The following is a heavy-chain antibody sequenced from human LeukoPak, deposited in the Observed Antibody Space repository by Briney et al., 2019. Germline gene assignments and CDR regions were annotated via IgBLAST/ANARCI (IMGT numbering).Heavy chain of an antibody. CDR3: AKDKSGYSY. D-gene: IGHD5-18*01. CDR1: GYTFTSYD. CDR2: MDPNRGNT. Sequence: ASVKVSCKASGYTFTSYDINWVRQAPGQGLEWMGWMDPNRGNTGYAQKFQGRVTMTRSTSVNTAYMELSSLTSEDTAVYYCAKDKSGYSYWGQGTLVTVSS. V-gene: IGHV1-8*02. J-gene: IGHJ4*02.